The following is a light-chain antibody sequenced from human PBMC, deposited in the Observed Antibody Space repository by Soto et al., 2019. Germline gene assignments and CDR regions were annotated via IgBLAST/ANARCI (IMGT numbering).Light chain of an antibody. CDR3: HQYGTSVGT. CDR1: QSVTNN. J-gene: IGKJ1*01. Sequence: VMPKSQATLSVSPVARFTTYCRASQSVTNNLAWYQQKPGQAPRLLIYGASSRATGIPDRFSGSGSGTDVTLTISRLEPEECAGYYCHQYGTSVGTFGQGTKLDI. CDR2: GAS. V-gene: IGKV3-20*01.